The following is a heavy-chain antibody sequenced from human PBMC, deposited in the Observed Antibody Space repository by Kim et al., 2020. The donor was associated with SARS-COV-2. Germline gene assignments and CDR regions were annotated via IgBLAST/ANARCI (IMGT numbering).Heavy chain of an antibody. CDR3: ATSGSGSYYYYGMDV. CDR1: GFTFSSYA. J-gene: IGHJ6*02. CDR2: ISYDGSNK. D-gene: IGHD3-10*01. Sequence: GGSLRLSCAASGFTFSSYAMHWVRQAPGKGLEWVAVISYDGSNKYYADSVKGRFTISRDNSKNTLYLQMNSLRAEDTAVYYCATSGSGSYYYYGMDVWGQRTTVTVSS. V-gene: IGHV3-30-3*01.